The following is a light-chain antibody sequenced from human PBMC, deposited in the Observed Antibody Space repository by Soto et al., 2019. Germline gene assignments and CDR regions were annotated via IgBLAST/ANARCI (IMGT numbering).Light chain of an antibody. J-gene: IGLJ1*01. CDR3: SSYTSSITYV. CDR1: SSDVGGYNY. CDR2: DVT. Sequence: QSALTQPASVSGSPGQSITISCIGTSSDVGGYNYVSWYQQHPGKAPKLMIYDVTNRPSGVSNRFSGSKSGNTASLTISGLQAEDEADYYFSSYTSSITYVFGTGTKLTVL. V-gene: IGLV2-14*01.